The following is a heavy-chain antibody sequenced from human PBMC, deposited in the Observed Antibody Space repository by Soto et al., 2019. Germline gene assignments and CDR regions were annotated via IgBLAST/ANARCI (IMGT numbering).Heavy chain of an antibody. V-gene: IGHV4-31*03. D-gene: IGHD2-2*01. CDR2: IYYSGST. Sequence: SESLSLTCTVSGGSISSGGYYWSWIRQHPGKGLEWIGYIYYSGSTYYNPSLKSRVTISVDTSKNQFSLKLSSVTAADTAVYYCARRLGYCSSTSCRKDHYYYYYMDVWGKGTTVTVS. CDR1: GGSISSGGYY. CDR3: ARRLGYCSSTSCRKDHYYYYYMDV. J-gene: IGHJ6*03.